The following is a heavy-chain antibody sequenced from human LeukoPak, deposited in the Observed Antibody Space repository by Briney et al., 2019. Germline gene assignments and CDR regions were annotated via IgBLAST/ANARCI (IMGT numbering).Heavy chain of an antibody. CDR2: INHSGST. J-gene: IGHJ6*02. CDR1: GGSFSGYY. CDR3: ARGYDFWSGYYPYYYYGMDV. D-gene: IGHD3-3*01. Sequence: SETLSLTCAVYGGSFSGYYWSWIRQPPGKGLEWIGEINHSGSTYYNPSLKSRVTISVDTSKNQFSLKLSSVTAADTAVYYCARGYDFWSGYYPYYYYGMDVWGQGTTVTVSS. V-gene: IGHV4-34*09.